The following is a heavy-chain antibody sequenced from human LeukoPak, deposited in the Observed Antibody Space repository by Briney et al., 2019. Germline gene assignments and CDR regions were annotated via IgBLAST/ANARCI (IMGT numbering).Heavy chain of an antibody. Sequence: TGGSLRLSCAASGFTVSSNYMSWVRQAPGKGLEWVSVIYSGGSTYYADSVKGRFTISRDNSKNTLYLQMNSLRAEDTAVYYCARVQEIDYYGMDVWGQGTTVTVSS. CDR2: IYSGGST. J-gene: IGHJ6*02. D-gene: IGHD2-21*01. CDR3: ARVQEIDYYGMDV. V-gene: IGHV3-66*01. CDR1: GFTVSSNY.